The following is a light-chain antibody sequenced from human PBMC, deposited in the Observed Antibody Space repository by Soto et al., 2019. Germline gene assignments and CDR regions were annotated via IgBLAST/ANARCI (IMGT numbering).Light chain of an antibody. V-gene: IGKV3-20*01. CDR1: QSVSSSY. CDR3: QQYGSPQWT. J-gene: IGKJ1*01. Sequence: EIVLTQSPGTLSLSPGERATLSCRASQSVSSSYLAWYQQKPGQAPRLLIYGASSRATGIPDRFGGSGSGTDFTLTISRLEPEDFAVYYCQQYGSPQWTFGQGTKV. CDR2: GAS.